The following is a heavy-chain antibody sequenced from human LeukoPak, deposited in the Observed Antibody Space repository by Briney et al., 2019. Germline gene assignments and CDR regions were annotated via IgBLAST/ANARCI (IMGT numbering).Heavy chain of an antibody. Sequence: ASVKVSCKASGYTFTGYYMHWVRQAPGQGFEWMGRINPNSGGTNYAQKFQGRVTMTRDTSISTAYMELSRLRSDDTAVYYCARDKTIFGVVTLYYWGQGTLVTVSS. D-gene: IGHD3-3*01. CDR3: ARDKTIFGVVTLYY. CDR2: INPNSGGT. J-gene: IGHJ4*02. CDR1: GYTFTGYY. V-gene: IGHV1-2*06.